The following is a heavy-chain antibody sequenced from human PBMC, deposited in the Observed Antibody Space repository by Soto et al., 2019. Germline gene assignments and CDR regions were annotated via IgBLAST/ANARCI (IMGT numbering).Heavy chain of an antibody. CDR1: GGSISSGGYY. CDR3: ARGIVVVIKDYLPDNWFDP. J-gene: IGHJ5*02. D-gene: IGHD3-22*01. CDR2: IYYSGST. V-gene: IGHV4-31*03. Sequence: QVQLQESGPGLVKPSQTLSLTCTVSGGSISSGGYYWSWIRQHPGKGLEWIGYIYYSGSTYYNPSLKSRVTISVDTSKNQFSLKLSSVTAADTAVYYCARGIVVVIKDYLPDNWFDPWGKGTLVTVSS.